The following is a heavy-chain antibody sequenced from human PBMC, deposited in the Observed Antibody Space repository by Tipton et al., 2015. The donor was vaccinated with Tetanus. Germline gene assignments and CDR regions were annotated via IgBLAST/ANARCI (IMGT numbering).Heavy chain of an antibody. V-gene: IGHV3-23*01. D-gene: IGHD4-23*01. CDR3: AGTRDYGGNQDAFDI. J-gene: IGHJ3*02. CDR1: GFTFSSYA. Sequence: SLRLSCVASGFTFSSYAMSWVRQAPGKGLEWVSAISGPGDTTTCYTDSVKGRFTISRDNSKKTVYLQMNSLRVDDTAVYYCAGTRDYGGNQDAFDIWGQGTLVNVSS. CDR2: ISGPGDTTT.